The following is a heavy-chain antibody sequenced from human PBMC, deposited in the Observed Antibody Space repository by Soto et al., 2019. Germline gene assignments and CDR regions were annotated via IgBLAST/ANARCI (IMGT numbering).Heavy chain of an antibody. CDR3: ARDKDSLHLGGNYHYILDV. CDR2: IMPIFRTP. V-gene: IGHV1-69*12. CDR1: GGTFSNSA. D-gene: IGHD1-7*01. Sequence: QVHLEQSGAEVRKPGSSVKVSCKASGGTFSNSAISWVRQAPGQGLEWMGGIMPIFRTPDYAQKFQGRVTITADESTSTAYMELSGLRSDDTAVYYCARDKDSLHLGGNYHYILDVWGQGTTVTVSS. J-gene: IGHJ6*02.